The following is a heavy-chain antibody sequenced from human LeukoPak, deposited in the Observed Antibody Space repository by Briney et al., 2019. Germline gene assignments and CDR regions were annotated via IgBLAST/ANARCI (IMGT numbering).Heavy chain of an antibody. CDR3: ARRGYENWFDP. Sequence: PSETLSLTCTVSGGSISSSSYYWGWIRQPPGKGLGWIGSINYSGSTYYNPSVKSRVTISVDTSMNQFSLKLTSVTAADTAVYYCARRGYENWFDPWGQGTLVTVSS. D-gene: IGHD5-12*01. J-gene: IGHJ5*02. V-gene: IGHV4-39*01. CDR2: INYSGST. CDR1: GGSISSSSYY.